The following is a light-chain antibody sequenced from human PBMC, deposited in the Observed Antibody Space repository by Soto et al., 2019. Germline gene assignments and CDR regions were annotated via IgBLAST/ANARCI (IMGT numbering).Light chain of an antibody. CDR1: QTVSSW. Sequence: DNETTQSPATLSGSLGERATLHCRASQTVSSWLAWYQQKPGKAPKLLIYKASTIKSGVPSRFSGSGSGTEFTLTISSLQPEDFAIYYCLQNYNYPWTFGPGTKVDI. CDR3: LQNYNYPWT. V-gene: IGKV1-5*03. CDR2: KAS. J-gene: IGKJ1*01.